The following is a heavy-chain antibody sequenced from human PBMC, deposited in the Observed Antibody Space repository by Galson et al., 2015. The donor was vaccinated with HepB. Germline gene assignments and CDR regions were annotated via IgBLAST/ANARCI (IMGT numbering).Heavy chain of an antibody. CDR1: GASISNYY. J-gene: IGHJ6*02. Sequence: SETLSLTCTVSGASISNYYWSWIRQPPGKGLEWIAYISNSGTTYYNPSLKSRVTMSVDTSKNQFSLKLSSVTTADTAVYYCAREQLWPLAAHYGLDVWGQGTTATVSS. CDR2: ISNSGTT. CDR3: AREQLWPLAAHYGLDV. D-gene: IGHD1/OR15-1a*01. V-gene: IGHV4-59*03.